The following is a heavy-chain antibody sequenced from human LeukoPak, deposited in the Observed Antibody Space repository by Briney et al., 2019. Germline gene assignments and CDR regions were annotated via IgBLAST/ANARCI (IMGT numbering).Heavy chain of an antibody. CDR3: ARVGATPVDAFDI. Sequence: GASVKVSCKVSGYTLTELSMHWVRQAPGQGLEWMGWISAYNGNTNYAQKLQGRVTMTTDTSTSTAYMELRSLRSDDTAVYYCARVGATPVDAFDIWGQGTMVTVSS. V-gene: IGHV1-18*01. J-gene: IGHJ3*02. CDR2: ISAYNGNT. CDR1: GYTLTELS. D-gene: IGHD1-26*01.